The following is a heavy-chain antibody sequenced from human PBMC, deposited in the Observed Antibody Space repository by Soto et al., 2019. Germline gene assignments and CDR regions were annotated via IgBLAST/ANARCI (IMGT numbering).Heavy chain of an antibody. D-gene: IGHD6-13*01. J-gene: IGHJ4*02. V-gene: IGHV5-51*01. Sequence: GESLKISCKGSGYSFAGYWIGWVRQLPGKGLEWMGIIYPGDHETRYSPSFHGKVTISADRSINTAYLQWNSLEASDTAFYFCARSPRSSPYFDYWGQGALVTVSS. CDR2: IYPGDHET. CDR3: ARSPRSSPYFDY. CDR1: GYSFAGYW.